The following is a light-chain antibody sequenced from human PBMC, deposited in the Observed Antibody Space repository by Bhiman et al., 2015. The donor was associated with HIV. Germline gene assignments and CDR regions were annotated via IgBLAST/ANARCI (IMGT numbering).Light chain of an antibody. CDR3: HSYDTSLGGYV. Sequence: QSVLTQPPSVSGAPGQRVTISCTGSSSNIGTDSGVHWYQQIPGEAPKLIIYDNTQRPSGVPDRFSASKSGTSASLAITGLQAEDEADYYCHSYDTSLGGYVFGTGTKVTTL. CDR1: SSNIGTDSG. CDR2: DNT. V-gene: IGLV1-40*01. J-gene: IGLJ1*01.